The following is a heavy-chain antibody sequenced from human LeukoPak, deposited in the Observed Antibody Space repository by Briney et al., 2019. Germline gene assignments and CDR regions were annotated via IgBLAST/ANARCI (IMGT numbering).Heavy chain of an antibody. V-gene: IGHV3-43D*03. CDR2: ISWDGGST. CDR3: ARSWATIEYYYYYMDV. J-gene: IGHJ6*03. D-gene: IGHD5-12*01. Sequence: AGGSLRLSCAASGFTFSSYGMSWVRQAPGKGLEWVSLISWDGGSTYYADSVKGRFTISRDNSKNSLYLQMNSLRAEDTALYYCARSWATIEYYYYYMDVWGKGTTVTVSS. CDR1: GFTFSSYG.